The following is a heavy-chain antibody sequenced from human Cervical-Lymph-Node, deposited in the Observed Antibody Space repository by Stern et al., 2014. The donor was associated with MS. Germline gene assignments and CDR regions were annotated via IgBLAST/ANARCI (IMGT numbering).Heavy chain of an antibody. J-gene: IGHJ6*02. CDR2: ISDSGFYT. V-gene: IGHV3-23*01. CDR3: AKDLGRGVVVVPLYGLDV. Sequence: EVQLLESGGGLVQPGGSLRLSCAASGFTFSTYAFSWVRQAPGKGPEWVSSISDSGFYTYYAVSVKGRFTISRDNSKSMLYLEMQSLRAEDTAVYHCAKDLGRGVVVVPLYGLDVWGQGTTVTVSS. CDR1: GFTFSTYA. D-gene: IGHD2-2*01.